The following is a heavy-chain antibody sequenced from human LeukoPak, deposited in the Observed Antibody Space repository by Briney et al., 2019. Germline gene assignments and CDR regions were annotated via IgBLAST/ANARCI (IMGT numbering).Heavy chain of an antibody. CDR3: ARSLSTNGYYYADAFDV. Sequence: PGGSLRLSCAASGFTFSSHAMSWVRQAPGKGLEWVSAIIGSGDSTYYADSVKGRFTISRDNSKGTLYLQMNSLRGEDSAVYHCARSLSTNGYYYADAFDVWGQGTMVTVTS. V-gene: IGHV3-23*01. CDR2: IIGSGDST. D-gene: IGHD3-22*01. CDR1: GFTFSSHA. J-gene: IGHJ3*01.